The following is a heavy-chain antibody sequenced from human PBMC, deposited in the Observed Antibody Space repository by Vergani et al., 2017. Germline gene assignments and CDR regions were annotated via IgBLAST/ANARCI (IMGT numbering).Heavy chain of an antibody. CDR1: GFTFSGSA. D-gene: IGHD6-19*01. CDR2: IRSKANSYAT. Sequence: EVQLLESGGGLVQPGGSLRLSCAASGFTFSGSAMHWVRQASGKGLEWVGRIRSKANSYATAYAASVKGRFTISRDDSKNTAYLQMNSLKTEDTAVYYCTTGLVGIDYWGQGTLVTVSS. J-gene: IGHJ4*02. V-gene: IGHV3-73*01. CDR3: TTGLVGIDY.